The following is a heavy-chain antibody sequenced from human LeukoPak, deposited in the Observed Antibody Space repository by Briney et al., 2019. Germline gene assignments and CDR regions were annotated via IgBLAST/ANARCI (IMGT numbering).Heavy chain of an antibody. Sequence: SETLSLTWSVSGGSISSYYWSWIRQSPENGLEWIGYIYNSGNTNYNLFLKSRVTISADTSKNQFSLKLTSVTAADTAVYYCARYRGTYGYYFDYWGQGKLVIVSS. D-gene: IGHD5-24*01. CDR3: ARYRGTYGYYFDY. CDR1: GGSISSYY. J-gene: IGHJ4*02. V-gene: IGHV4-59*01. CDR2: IYNSGNT.